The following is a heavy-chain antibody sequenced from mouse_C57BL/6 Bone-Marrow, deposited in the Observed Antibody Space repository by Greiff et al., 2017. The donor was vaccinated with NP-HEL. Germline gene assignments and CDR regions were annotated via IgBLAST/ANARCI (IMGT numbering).Heavy chain of an antibody. D-gene: IGHD2-2*01. Sequence: VQLQQSGTELVKPGASVKLSCKASGYTFTSYWMHWVKQRPGQGLEWIGNINPSNGGTNYNEKFKSKATLTVDKSSSTAYMQLSSLTSEDSAVYYCASLGLWLRHAMDYWGQGTSVTVSS. J-gene: IGHJ4*01. CDR1: GYTFTSYW. V-gene: IGHV1-53*01. CDR3: ASLGLWLRHAMDY. CDR2: INPSNGGT.